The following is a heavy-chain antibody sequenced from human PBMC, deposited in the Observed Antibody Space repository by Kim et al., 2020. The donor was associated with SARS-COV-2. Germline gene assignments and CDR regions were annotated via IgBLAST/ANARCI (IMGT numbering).Heavy chain of an antibody. Sequence: ASVKVSCKASGYTVSSYGIHWVRQAPGQGLEWMGWIHPRTGNPTSAQGFTGRFVFSFDTSVNTAYLEIGYLKPEDTGVYFCTKGNYDGTSEFWGRGTLVTVSS. V-gene: IGHV7-4-1*01. D-gene: IGHD1-7*01. CDR2: IHPRTGNP. CDR3: TKGNYDGTSEF. J-gene: IGHJ4*02. CDR1: GYTVSSYG.